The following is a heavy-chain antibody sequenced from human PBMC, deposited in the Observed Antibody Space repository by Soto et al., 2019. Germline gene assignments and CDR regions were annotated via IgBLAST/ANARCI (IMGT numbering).Heavy chain of an antibody. CDR3: ARTKDSSSWFHYYYYGMDV. D-gene: IGHD6-13*01. V-gene: IGHV4-34*01. J-gene: IGHJ6*02. Sequence: QVQLQQWGAGLLKPSETLSLTCAVYGGSFSGYYWSWIRQPPGKGLEWIGEINHSGSTNYNPSLKSRVTISVDTSKNQFSLKPSSVTAADTAVYYCARTKDSSSWFHYYYYGMDVWGQGTTVTVSS. CDR2: INHSGST. CDR1: GGSFSGYY.